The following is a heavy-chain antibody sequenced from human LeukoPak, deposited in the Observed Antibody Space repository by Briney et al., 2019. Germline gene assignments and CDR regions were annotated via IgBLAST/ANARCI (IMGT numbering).Heavy chain of an antibody. CDR2: ISSNGGST. D-gene: IGHD1-14*01. J-gene: IGHJ4*02. V-gene: IGHV3-64*04. Sequence: PGGSLRLSCSASGFTFSSYAMHWVRQAPGKGLEYVSAISSNGGSTYYADSVKGRFTISRDNSKNTLYLQMNSLRAEDTAVYYCARIKPAPGASYFDYWGQGTLVTVSS. CDR1: GFTFSSYA. CDR3: ARIKPAPGASYFDY.